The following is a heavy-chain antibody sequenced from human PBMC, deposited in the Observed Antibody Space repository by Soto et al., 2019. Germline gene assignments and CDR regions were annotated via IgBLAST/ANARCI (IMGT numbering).Heavy chain of an antibody. Sequence: QVQLVQSGAEVKKPGASVKVSCKASGYSFINYDISWVRQAAGQGPEWMGWMNPSSGKTNVSYLHKFQGRLTISRDTTKGTAFWEVTELRSDDTAVYCWARGARFDYDFWNNPRGDWLDSWGEGSLATASS. CDR2: MNPSSGKT. D-gene: IGHD3-3*01. CDR3: ARGARFDYDFWNNPRGDWLDS. J-gene: IGHJ5*01. CDR1: GYSFINYD. V-gene: IGHV1-8*01.